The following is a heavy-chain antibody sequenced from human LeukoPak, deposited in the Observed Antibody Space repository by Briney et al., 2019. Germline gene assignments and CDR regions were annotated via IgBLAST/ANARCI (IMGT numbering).Heavy chain of an antibody. J-gene: IGHJ4*02. V-gene: IGHV3-20*04. CDR1: GFTFDNYG. CDR3: ARGFDGNFDY. CDR2: INWNGGNT. Sequence: GGSLRLSCAASGFTFDNYGMSWIRQAPGKGLEWVSGINWNGGNTDYADSVKGRFTISRDNAKNSLCLQMNSLRAEDTALYYCARGFDGNFDYWGQRALVTVSP. D-gene: IGHD3-9*01.